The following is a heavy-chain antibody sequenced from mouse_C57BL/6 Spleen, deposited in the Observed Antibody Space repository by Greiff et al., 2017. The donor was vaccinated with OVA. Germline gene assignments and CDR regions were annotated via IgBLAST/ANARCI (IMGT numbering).Heavy chain of an antibody. CDR2: IYPGDGDT. CDR1: GYAFSSSW. D-gene: IGHD2-4*01. Sequence: VQLQQSGPELVKPGASVKISCKASGYAFSSSWMNWVKQRPGKGLEWIGRIYPGDGDTNYNGKFKGKATLTADKSSSTAYMQPSSLTSEDSAVYFCARERNDYGLWGTGTTVTVSS. CDR3: ARERNDYGL. V-gene: IGHV1-82*01. J-gene: IGHJ1*03.